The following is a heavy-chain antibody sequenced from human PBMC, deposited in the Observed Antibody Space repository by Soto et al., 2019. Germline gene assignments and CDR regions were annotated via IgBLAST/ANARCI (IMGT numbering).Heavy chain of an antibody. D-gene: IGHD5-12*01. CDR1: DWSFSCYY. Sequence: SVTQSLTSAGYDWSFSCYYWSWIRQHPGKGLEWIGEIKHSGSTNYNPSLKSRVTISVDTSKNQFSLKLSSVTAADTAVYYCASTKRGYSGYDPAGNWFDPWGQGTLVNVSS. J-gene: IGHJ5*02. V-gene: IGHV4-34*01. CDR3: ASTKRGYSGYDPAGNWFDP. CDR2: IKHSGST.